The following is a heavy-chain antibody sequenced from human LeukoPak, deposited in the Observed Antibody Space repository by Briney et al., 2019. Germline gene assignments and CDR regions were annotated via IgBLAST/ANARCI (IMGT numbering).Heavy chain of an antibody. Sequence: GGSLRLSCAASGFIFRSYGMHWVRQAPGQGLEWVAVISYDGSIEYYADSVKGRFTISRDNSENTLYLQMNSLKAEDTAVYYCAKAGQWLGNQPFDYWGQGTLVTVSS. CDR2: ISYDGSIE. J-gene: IGHJ4*02. CDR3: AKAGQWLGNQPFDY. D-gene: IGHD6-19*01. CDR1: GFIFRSYG. V-gene: IGHV3-30*18.